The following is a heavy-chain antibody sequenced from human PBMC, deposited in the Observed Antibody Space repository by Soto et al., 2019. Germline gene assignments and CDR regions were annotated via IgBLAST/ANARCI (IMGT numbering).Heavy chain of an antibody. Sequence: SETLSLTCTVSGGSISSGGYYWSWIRQHPGKGLEWIGYIYYSGSTYYNPSLKSRVTISVDTSKNQVSLKLSSVTAADTAVYYCASSLSEPAAITTHWYFDLWGRGTLVTVSS. CDR3: ASSLSEPAAITTHWYFDL. J-gene: IGHJ2*01. D-gene: IGHD2-2*02. V-gene: IGHV4-31*03. CDR2: IYYSGST. CDR1: GGSISSGGYY.